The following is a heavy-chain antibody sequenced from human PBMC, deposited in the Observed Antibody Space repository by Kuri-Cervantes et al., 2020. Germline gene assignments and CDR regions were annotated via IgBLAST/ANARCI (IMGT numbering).Heavy chain of an antibody. Sequence: SETLSLTCTVSGGTISNDDYWWGWIRQTPEKGLEWIGNINYSGNNYFNPSLKSRVTMSIDMSKTHLFLNLQSVTAADTALYYCARRVAGSSAAYWGQGTLVTVSS. J-gene: IGHJ4*02. CDR3: ARRVAGSSAAY. V-gene: IGHV4-39*02. D-gene: IGHD6-19*01. CDR1: GGTISNDDYW. CDR2: INYSGNN.